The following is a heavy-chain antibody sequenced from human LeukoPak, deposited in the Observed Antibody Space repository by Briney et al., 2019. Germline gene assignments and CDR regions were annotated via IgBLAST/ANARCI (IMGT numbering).Heavy chain of an antibody. Sequence: SETLSLTCTVSGGSISSSSYYWGWIRQPPGKGLEWIGSIYYGGSTYYNPSLKSRVTISVDTSKNQFSLKLSSVTAADTAVYYCARDFPERFGELDWFDPWGQGTLVTVSS. CDR3: ARDFPERFGELDWFDP. CDR1: GGSISSSSYY. V-gene: IGHV4-39*01. CDR2: IYYGGST. J-gene: IGHJ5*02. D-gene: IGHD3-10*01.